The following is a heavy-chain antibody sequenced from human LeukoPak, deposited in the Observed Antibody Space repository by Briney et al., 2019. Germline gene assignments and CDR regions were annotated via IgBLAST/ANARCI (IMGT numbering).Heavy chain of an antibody. CDR2: ITGSGGST. V-gene: IGHV3-23*01. Sequence: PGGSLRLSCTASGFTFNLYAMTWVRQAPGKGLEWVSAITGSGGSTYYADSVKGRFTISRDNSKNTVYLQMNSLRVDDTAVYYCANSKVADFHYWGQGTLVTVSS. CDR3: ANSKVADFHY. D-gene: IGHD6-19*01. J-gene: IGHJ4*02. CDR1: GFTFNLYA.